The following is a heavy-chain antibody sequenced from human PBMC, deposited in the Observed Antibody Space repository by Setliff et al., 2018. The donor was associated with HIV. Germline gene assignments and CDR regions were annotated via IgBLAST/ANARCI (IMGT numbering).Heavy chain of an antibody. CDR1: GFSISSDGFY. CDR3: ARTKGGSKHGSFWDS. J-gene: IGHJ5*02. Sequence: SETLSLTCTLSGFSISSDGFYWNWIRQHPATGLEWIGYIHYNGITYYNPSLESRVSISVDLSKNQFSLKLNSVTVADTAVYYCARTKGGSKHGSFWDSWGQGILVTVSS. D-gene: IGHD3-10*01. CDR2: IHYNGIT. V-gene: IGHV4-31*03.